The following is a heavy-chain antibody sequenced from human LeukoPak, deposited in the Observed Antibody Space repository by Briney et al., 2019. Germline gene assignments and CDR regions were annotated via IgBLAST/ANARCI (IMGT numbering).Heavy chain of an antibody. CDR2: ISTSSSFI. Sequence: GGSLRLSCAGSGFTFSAYIMNWVRQAPGKGLEWVSSISTSSSFIYYADSVKGRFTISRDNAKNSLYPQMNSLRADDTAVYYCARDFEERGYYLADFDYWGQGTLVTVSS. CDR3: ARDFEERGYYLADFDY. J-gene: IGHJ4*02. D-gene: IGHD3-22*01. CDR1: GFTFSAYI. V-gene: IGHV3-21*06.